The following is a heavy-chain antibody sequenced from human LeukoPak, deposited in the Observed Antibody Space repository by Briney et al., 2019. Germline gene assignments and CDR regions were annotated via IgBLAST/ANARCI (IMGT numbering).Heavy chain of an antibody. CDR1: GGSISSGGYY. Sequence: SETLSLTCIVSGGSISSGGYYWSWIRQHPGKGLEWIGYIYYSGSTYYNPSLKSRVTISVDTSKNQFSLKLSSVTAADTAGYYCARGPKYYYGSGSFYYFDYWGQGTLVTVSS. J-gene: IGHJ4*02. CDR2: IYYSGST. CDR3: ARGPKYYYGSGSFYYFDY. V-gene: IGHV4-31*03. D-gene: IGHD3-10*01.